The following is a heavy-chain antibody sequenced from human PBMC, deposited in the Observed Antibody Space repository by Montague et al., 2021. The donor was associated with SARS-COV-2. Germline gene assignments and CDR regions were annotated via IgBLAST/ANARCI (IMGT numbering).Heavy chain of an antibody. CDR1: GGSISVSSYY. CDR2: INYGGTA. CDR3: ASSPLSTSGANWYDKYFQH. J-gene: IGHJ1*01. D-gene: IGHD1-1*01. V-gene: IGHV4-39*07. Sequence: SETLSLTCTVSGGSISVSSYYWVWLRQPPGKGLEWIGSINYGGTADYNPSLKSRVTISVDTSNNQFSLKLTSLTAADTAVYSCASSPLSTSGANWYDKYFQHWGQGTRVTVSS.